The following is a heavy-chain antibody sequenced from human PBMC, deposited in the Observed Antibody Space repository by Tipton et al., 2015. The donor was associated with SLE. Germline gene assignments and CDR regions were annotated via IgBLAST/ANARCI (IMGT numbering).Heavy chain of an antibody. Sequence: TLSLTCAVYGGSFSGYYWSWIRQPPGKGLEWIGEINHSGSTNYNPSLKSRVTISVDTSKNQFSLKLSSVTAADTAVYYCARLLPSDFHYYYYMDVWGKGTTVTVSS. D-gene: IGHD3-22*01. CDR3: ARLLPSDFHYYYYMDV. V-gene: IGHV4-34*01. CDR2: INHSGST. J-gene: IGHJ6*03. CDR1: GGSFSGYY.